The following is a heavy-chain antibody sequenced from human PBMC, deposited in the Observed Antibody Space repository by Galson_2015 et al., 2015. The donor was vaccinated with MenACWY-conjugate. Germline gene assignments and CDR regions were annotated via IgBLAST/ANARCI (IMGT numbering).Heavy chain of an antibody. D-gene: IGHD2-2*01. CDR1: GYRFTTYW. J-gene: IGHJ4*02. CDR3: ARFFDCSTTSCYLDY. V-gene: IGHV5-51*01. Sequence: QSGAEVKKPGESLKISCKGSGYRFTTYWIGWVRQMPGKGLEWMAIIYPRDSDTRYSPSFQGQVTISADESISTAYLQWNSLKTSDTAIYYCARFFDCSTTSCYLDYWGQGALVTVSS. CDR2: IYPRDSDT.